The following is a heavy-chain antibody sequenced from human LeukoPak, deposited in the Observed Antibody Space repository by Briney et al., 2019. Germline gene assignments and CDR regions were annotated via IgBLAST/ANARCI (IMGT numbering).Heavy chain of an antibody. CDR1: GFTVSSNY. D-gene: IGHD1-26*01. CDR3: ARDAQSGAFSDFDY. Sequence: GGSLRLSCAASGFTVSSNYMSWVRQAPGKGLEWVSVIYSGGSTYYADSVKGRFTISRDNSQSTVFLQMNSLRPEDTAVYYCARDAQSGAFSDFDYWGQGTLVTVSS. CDR2: IYSGGST. J-gene: IGHJ4*02. V-gene: IGHV3-66*02.